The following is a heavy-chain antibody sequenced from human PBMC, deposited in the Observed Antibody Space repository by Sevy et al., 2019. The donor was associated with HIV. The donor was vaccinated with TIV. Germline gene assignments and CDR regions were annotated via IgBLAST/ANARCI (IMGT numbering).Heavy chain of an antibody. D-gene: IGHD3-22*01. Sequence: GGSLRLSCAASGFTFSSYWMTWVRQAPGKGLEWVANIKQDMSEKYYADSVKGRFTISRDNARNSRYLQMESLRAEDTAAYYCARAQQVTMLVVIGGLYFDFWGQGTLVTVSS. CDR3: ARAQQVTMLVVIGGLYFDF. CDR2: IKQDMSEK. CDR1: GFTFSSYW. J-gene: IGHJ4*02. V-gene: IGHV3-7*01.